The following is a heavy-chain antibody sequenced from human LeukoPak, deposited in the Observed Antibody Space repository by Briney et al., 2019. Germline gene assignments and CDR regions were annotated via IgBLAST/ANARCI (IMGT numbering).Heavy chain of an antibody. CDR3: ARSVWFGEAFDY. J-gene: IGHJ4*02. V-gene: IGHV4-59*08. Sequence: SETLSLTCTVSGGYISSYYWSWIRQPPGKGLEWIGYIYYSGSTNYNPSLKSRVTISVDTSKSQFSLKLSSVTAADTAVYYCARSVWFGEAFDYWGQGTLVTVSS. D-gene: IGHD3-10*01. CDR1: GGYISSYY. CDR2: IYYSGST.